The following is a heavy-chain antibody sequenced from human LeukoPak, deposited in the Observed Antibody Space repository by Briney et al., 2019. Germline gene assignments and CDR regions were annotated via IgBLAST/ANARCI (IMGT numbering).Heavy chain of an antibody. J-gene: IGHJ5*02. CDR1: GYSFTSYW. CDR3: ARLIRGGIAAAGTNWFDP. D-gene: IGHD6-13*01. CDR2: IYPGDSDT. V-gene: IGHV5-51*01. Sequence: GESLKISCKGSGYSFTSYWIAWVRQMPGKGLEWMGIIYPGDSDTRYSPSFQGQVTMSADKSISTAYLQWSSLKASDTAMYYCARLIRGGIAAAGTNWFDPWGQGTLVTVSS.